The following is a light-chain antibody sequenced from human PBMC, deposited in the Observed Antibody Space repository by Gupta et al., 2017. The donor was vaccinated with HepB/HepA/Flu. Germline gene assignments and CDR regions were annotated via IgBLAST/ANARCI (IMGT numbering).Light chain of an antibody. CDR1: SSDVGGYNY. J-gene: IGLJ1*01. CDR3: SSDTSSGTYV. V-gene: IGLV2-14*03. CDR2: AVT. Sequence: QSALTQPASVSGSPGPSITISCTGTSSDVGGYNYVSWYQQYSGKAPKLIIYAVTDRPSGVANRFSGSKSGNTASLTISGLQAEDEADYYCSSDTSSGTYVFGTGPKVTVL.